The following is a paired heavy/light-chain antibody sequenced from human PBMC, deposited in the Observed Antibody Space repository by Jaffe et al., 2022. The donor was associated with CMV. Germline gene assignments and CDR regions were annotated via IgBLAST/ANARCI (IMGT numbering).Heavy chain of an antibody. D-gene: IGHD3-22*01. V-gene: IGHV4-59*01. Sequence: QVQLQESGPGLVKPSETLSLTCTVSGGSISSYYWSWIRQPPGKGLEWIGYIYYSGSTNYNPSLKSRVTISVDTSKNQFSLKLSSVTAADTAVYYCARLNYYDSSGYAGFDYWGQGTLVTVSS. CDR3: ARLNYYDSSGYAGFDY. CDR1: GGSISSYY. J-gene: IGHJ4*02. CDR2: IYYSGST.
Light chain of an antibody. J-gene: IGKJ2*01. Sequence: EIVLTQSPGTLSLSPGERATLSCRASQSVSSSYLAWYQQKPGQAPRLLIYGASSRATGIPDRFSGSGSGTDFTLTISRLEPEDFAVYYCQQYGSSPPGYTFGQGTKLEIK. CDR3: QQYGSSPPGYT. CDR2: GAS. CDR1: QSVSSSY. V-gene: IGKV3-20*01.